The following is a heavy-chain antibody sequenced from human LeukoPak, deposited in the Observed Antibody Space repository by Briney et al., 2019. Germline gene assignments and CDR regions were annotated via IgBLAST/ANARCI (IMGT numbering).Heavy chain of an antibody. V-gene: IGHV1-8*01. CDR3: AVAATPNYNYYYYMDV. CDR2: MNSNSGNT. D-gene: IGHD2-15*01. J-gene: IGHJ6*03. Sequence: GASVKVSCKASGYTFTSYDINWVRQATGQGLEWMGWMNSNSGNTGYAQKFQGRVTMTRNTSISTAYMKLSSLRSEDTAVYYCAVAATPNYNYYYYMDVWGKGTTVTVSS. CDR1: GYTFTSYD.